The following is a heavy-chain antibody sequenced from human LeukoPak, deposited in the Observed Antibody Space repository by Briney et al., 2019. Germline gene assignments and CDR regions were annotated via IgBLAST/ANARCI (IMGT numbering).Heavy chain of an antibody. J-gene: IGHJ4*02. CDR3: ASSGYYDSGIFDY. D-gene: IGHD3-22*01. CDR1: GFNVSSDY. V-gene: IGHV3-53*04. Sequence: GESLRLSCGASGFNVSSDYMSWVRQAPGKGLEWVSVIYSGGSTYYADSVKGRFTISRHNSKNTLYLQMNSRRPEDTAVYYCASSGYYDSGIFDYWGQGTLVTVSS. CDR2: IYSGGST.